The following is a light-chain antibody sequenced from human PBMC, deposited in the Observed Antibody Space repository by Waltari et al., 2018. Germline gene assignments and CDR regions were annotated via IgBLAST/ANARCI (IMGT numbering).Light chain of an antibody. V-gene: IGKV3-20*01. CDR3: QQYGSSPPIFT. Sequence: EIVLTQSPGTLSLSPGERATLSCRASQSVSSSYLAWYQQKPGQAPSLLIYGSSSWATGIPVSFSGSGSGTDFTLTISRLEPEDVAVDYCQQYGSSPPIFTFGPGTKVDIK. J-gene: IGKJ3*01. CDR1: QSVSSSY. CDR2: GSS.